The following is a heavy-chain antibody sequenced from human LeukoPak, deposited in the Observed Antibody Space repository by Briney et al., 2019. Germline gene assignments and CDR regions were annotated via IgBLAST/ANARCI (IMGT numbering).Heavy chain of an antibody. V-gene: IGHV3-30*02. CDR2: IRFDGNNE. Sequence: PGGSVTLSCAASGFTFTNYGMHRVRQAPGKGLEWVAFIRFDGNNEYYADSVKGRFTISRDNSKKTLYLHMNSLRAGDTAVYYCAKDRLGDWRGSFDSSPSTNYFDYWGQGNLVTVSS. CDR3: AKDRLGDWRGSFDSSPSTNYFDY. D-gene: IGHD3-22*01. CDR1: GFTFTNYG. J-gene: IGHJ4*02.